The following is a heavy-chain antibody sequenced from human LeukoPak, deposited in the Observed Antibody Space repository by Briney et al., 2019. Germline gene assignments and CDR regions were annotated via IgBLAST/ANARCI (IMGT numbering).Heavy chain of an antibody. CDR3: ARELWPFYFDY. V-gene: IGHV1-3*01. CDR1: GYTFTDYA. D-gene: IGHD3-10*01. Sequence: ASVKVSCKASGYTFTDYAMHRVRQAPGQRLEWMGWINAGNGNTKYSQKFQGRVTITRDTSASTAYMELSSLKTEDTAVYYCARELWPFYFDYWGQGTLVTVSS. CDR2: INAGNGNT. J-gene: IGHJ4*02.